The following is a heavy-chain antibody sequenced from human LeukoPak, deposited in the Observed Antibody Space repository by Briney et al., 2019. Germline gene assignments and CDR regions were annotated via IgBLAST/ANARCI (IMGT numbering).Heavy chain of an antibody. Sequence: SETLSLTCTVSGGSISSYYWSWIRQPPGKGLEWIGYIYYSGSTNYNPSLKSRVTISVDTSKKQFSLKLSSVTAADTAVYYCARVGYSYGYVMDCWGQGTLVTVSS. CDR2: IYYSGST. V-gene: IGHV4-59*08. CDR3: ARVGYSYGYVMDC. J-gene: IGHJ4*02. CDR1: GGSISSYY. D-gene: IGHD5-18*01.